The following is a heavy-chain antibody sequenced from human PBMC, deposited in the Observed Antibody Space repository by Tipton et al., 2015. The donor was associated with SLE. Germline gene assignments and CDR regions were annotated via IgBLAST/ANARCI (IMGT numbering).Heavy chain of an antibody. J-gene: IGHJ3*02. D-gene: IGHD3-9*01. CDR3: ARDPSYDIFTGDAFDI. V-gene: IGHV3-21*03. Sequence: SLRLSCAASGFTFSSYSMNWVRQAPGKGLEWVSSISSSSSYIYYADPVKGRFTISRDNAKNSLYLQMNSLRAEDTAVYYCARDPSYDIFTGDAFDIWGQGTMVTVSS. CDR2: ISSSSSYI. CDR1: GFTFSSYS.